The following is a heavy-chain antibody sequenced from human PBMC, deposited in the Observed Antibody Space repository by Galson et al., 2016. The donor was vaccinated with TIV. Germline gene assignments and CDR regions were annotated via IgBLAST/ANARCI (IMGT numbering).Heavy chain of an antibody. CDR1: GFTFSIFA. CDR3: TKVPSSGFSYYYGLDG. V-gene: IGHV3-23*01. D-gene: IGHD3-22*01. CDR2: ISGGGGST. J-gene: IGHJ6*02. Sequence: SLRLSCAASGFTFSIFAMTWVRQAPGMGLEWVSAISGGGGSTYYADSVKGRFTVSRDNSKNTVFLQMNSLRDEDTAVYYCTKVPSSGFSYYYGLDGWGQRTTVTVSS.